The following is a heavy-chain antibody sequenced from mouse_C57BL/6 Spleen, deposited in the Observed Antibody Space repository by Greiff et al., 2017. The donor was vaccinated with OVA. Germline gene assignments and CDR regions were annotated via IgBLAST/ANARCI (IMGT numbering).Heavy chain of an antibody. CDR1: GFTFSSYA. CDR3: TRGAGNYAWYFDV. CDR2: ISSGGDYI. V-gene: IGHV5-9-1*02. Sequence: EVQVVESGEGLVKPGGSLKLSCAASGFTFSSYAMSWVRQTPEKRLEWVAYISSGGDYIYYADTVKGRFTISRDNARNTLYLQMSSLKSEDTAMYYCTRGAGNYAWYFDVWGTGTTVTVSS. D-gene: IGHD2-1*01. J-gene: IGHJ1*03.